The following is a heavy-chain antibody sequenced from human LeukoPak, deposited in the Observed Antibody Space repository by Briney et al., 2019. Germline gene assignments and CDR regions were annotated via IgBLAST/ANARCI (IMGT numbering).Heavy chain of an antibody. CDR2: IKSKTDGGTT. CDR3: TRRTPCTNGVCPDY. Sequence: GGSLRLSCAASGFTFSNAWMSWVRQAPGKGLEWVGRIKSKTDGGTTDYAAPVKGRFTISRDDSKNTLYLQMNSLKTEDTAVYYCTRRTPCTNGVCPDYWGQGTLVTVSS. CDR1: GFTFSNAW. D-gene: IGHD2-8*01. V-gene: IGHV3-15*01. J-gene: IGHJ4*02.